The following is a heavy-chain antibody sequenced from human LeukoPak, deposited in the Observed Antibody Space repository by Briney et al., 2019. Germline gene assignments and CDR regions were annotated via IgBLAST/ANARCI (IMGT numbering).Heavy chain of an antibody. D-gene: IGHD6-6*01. CDR2: IYYSGNA. CDR3: ARGHSTSSPYFCNGMDV. V-gene: IGHV4-31*03. Sequence: SQTLSLTCTVAGGSISSGAYWWTWIRQDPVKGLEWIGYIYYSGNAYYNPSLRSRVNISVDTSKNQFSLNLRSVTAADTAVYFCARGHSTSSPYFCNGMDVWGQGTTVTVSS. J-gene: IGHJ6*02. CDR1: GGSISSGAYW.